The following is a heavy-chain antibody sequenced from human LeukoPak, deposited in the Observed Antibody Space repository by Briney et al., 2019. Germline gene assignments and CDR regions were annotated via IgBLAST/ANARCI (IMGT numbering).Heavy chain of an antibody. CDR3: ATKQWLAPPPDS. J-gene: IGHJ4*02. Sequence: GGALRHSCAASGFTFSNYWMLSVRQAPAKGLESVSRINTDGTVTTYEDSVKGRFTVSRDNADNTMFLQMNSVRDENTAVYYCATKQWLAPPPDSWGQGTPVTVSS. CDR1: GFTFSNYW. V-gene: IGHV3-74*01. D-gene: IGHD6-19*01. CDR2: INTDGTVT.